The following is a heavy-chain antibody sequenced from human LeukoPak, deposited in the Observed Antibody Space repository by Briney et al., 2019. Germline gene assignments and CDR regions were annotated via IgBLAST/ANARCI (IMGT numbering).Heavy chain of an antibody. CDR1: GFIFSGFG. J-gene: IGHJ5*01. D-gene: IGHD5-12*01. V-gene: IGHV3-73*01. CDR2: IRNKNNNYAT. CDR3: TRDGPYSGYDFDC. Sequence: GGSLRLSCAGSGFIFSGFGIHWVRQAAGKGLEWVGRIRNKNNNYATGYGASVKGRFIISRDDSKNTAYLQINSLKSEDTAVYYCTRDGPYSGYDFDCWGQGTLVTVSS.